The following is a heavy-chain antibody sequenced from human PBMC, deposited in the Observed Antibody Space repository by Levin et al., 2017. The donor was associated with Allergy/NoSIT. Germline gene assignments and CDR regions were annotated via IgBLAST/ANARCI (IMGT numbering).Heavy chain of an antibody. D-gene: IGHD2/OR15-2a*01. V-gene: IGHV4-30-4*01. CDR1: GGSINTGDCY. CDR2: IYYSGTT. J-gene: IGHJ6*02. Sequence: SETLSLTCTVSGGSINTGDCYWGWIRQPPGKGLEWIGNIYYSGTTYYSPSLKSRVTISLDTSKNQFSLKLSSVTAADTAVYYCARDRTLSTPNYYAMDVWGQGTTVTVSS. CDR3: ARDRTLSTPNYYAMDV.